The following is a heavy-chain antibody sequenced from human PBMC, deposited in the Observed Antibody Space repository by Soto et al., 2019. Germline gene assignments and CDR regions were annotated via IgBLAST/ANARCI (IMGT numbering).Heavy chain of an antibody. V-gene: IGHV3-15*07. D-gene: IGHD5-18*01. CDR1: GLIFKNAW. J-gene: IGHJ4*02. CDR2: IKTKSAGGTA. CDR3: TTEGNTDLVLFDY. Sequence: PGGSLRLSCAVSGLIFKNAWMNWVRQTPGKGLEWVGHIKTKSAGGTAHYAAPVRGRFTISRDDSKNTLYLQMNSLKSEDTAVYYCTTEGNTDLVLFDYWGQGTLVTVSS.